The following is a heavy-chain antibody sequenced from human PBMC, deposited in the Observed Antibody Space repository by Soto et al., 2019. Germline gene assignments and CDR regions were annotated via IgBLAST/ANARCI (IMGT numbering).Heavy chain of an antibody. D-gene: IGHD2-15*01. CDR3: ARVGGQSYYAMDV. V-gene: IGHV1-18*01. J-gene: IGHJ6*02. CDR2: ISTYNGNT. CDR1: GYTFTSYG. Sequence: ASVKVSCKTSGYTFTSYGITWVRQAPGQGLEWMGWISTYNGNTNYAQKLQDRVTMTTDTSTGTAYMELWSLRSDDTAVYYCARVGGQSYYAMDVWGQGTTVTVSS.